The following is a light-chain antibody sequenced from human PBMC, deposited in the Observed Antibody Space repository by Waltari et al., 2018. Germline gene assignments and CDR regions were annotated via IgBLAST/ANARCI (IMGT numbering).Light chain of an antibody. CDR1: ANNVGKYG. CDR3: STWDSSLNAWL. Sequence: GLTQPPSVSKGVRQTATFSCIGDANNVGKYGASWLQQCKGRPPKLVAYRNNSRPSGISERFSASKSRNTALLTISGLQPEDEADFYCSTWDSSLNAWLFGGGTRLTV. J-gene: IGLJ3*02. CDR2: RNN. V-gene: IGLV10-54*04.